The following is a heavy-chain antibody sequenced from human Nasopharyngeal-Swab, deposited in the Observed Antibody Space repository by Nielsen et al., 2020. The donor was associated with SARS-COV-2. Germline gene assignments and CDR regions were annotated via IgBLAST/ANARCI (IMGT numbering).Heavy chain of an antibody. CDR2: IRYDGSDY. Sequence: GGSLRLSCAASGFPFSSYAMHWVRQAPVKGLEWVAFIRYDGSDYYYADSVEGRFTISRDNSKNTLYLQLNSLRAEDTAVYYCARQDSSAYYYVFNYWGQGTLVTVSS. CDR3: ARQDSSAYYYVFNY. CDR1: GFPFSSYA. D-gene: IGHD3-22*01. J-gene: IGHJ4*02. V-gene: IGHV3-30*02.